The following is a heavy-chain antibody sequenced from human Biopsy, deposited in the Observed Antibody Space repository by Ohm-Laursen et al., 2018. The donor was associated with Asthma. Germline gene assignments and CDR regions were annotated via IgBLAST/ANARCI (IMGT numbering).Heavy chain of an antibody. CDR3: AKEVFPGWELRRGPDS. CDR1: GFTFHNYV. Sequence: SLRLSCAASGFTFHNYVMHWVRQAPGKGLDWVAVISFDGTNRNYTDSVKGRFTISRDNSRNTLHLEMNSLRAENTAVYFCAKEVFPGWELRRGPDSWGQGTLVTVSS. CDR2: ISFDGTNR. D-gene: IGHD1-26*01. V-gene: IGHV3-30*18. J-gene: IGHJ4*02.